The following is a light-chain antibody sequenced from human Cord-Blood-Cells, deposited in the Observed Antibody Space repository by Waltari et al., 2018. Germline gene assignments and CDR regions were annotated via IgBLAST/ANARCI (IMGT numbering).Light chain of an antibody. CDR2: EVS. J-gene: IGLJ2*01. Sequence: QSALTQPPSASGSPGQSVTISCTGTSSDVGGYNYVSWYQQHPGKAPTLVMYEVSTRPSGDLLWLSGSNAGNEAPLTVTGRPAEDEADYSCSSYAGGNNAVFGGGNKLTVL. V-gene: IGLV2-8*01. CDR1: SSDVGGYNY. CDR3: SSYAGGNNAV.